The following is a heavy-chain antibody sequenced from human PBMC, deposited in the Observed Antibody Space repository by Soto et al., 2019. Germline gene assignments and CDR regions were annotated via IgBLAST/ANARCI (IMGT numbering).Heavy chain of an antibody. CDR2: IYSGGTT. D-gene: IGHD3-22*01. CDR3: ARDSSGYFKLDS. V-gene: IGHV4-31*03. Sequence: SETLSLTCIVSGGSISSGGHYWSWIRQRPEKGLEWIAYIYSGGTTYYNPSLKSRVTISADTSNNQFSLNLTSVTAADTAVYYCARDSSGYFKLDSWGPGTLVTVSS. CDR1: GGSISSGGHY. J-gene: IGHJ4*02.